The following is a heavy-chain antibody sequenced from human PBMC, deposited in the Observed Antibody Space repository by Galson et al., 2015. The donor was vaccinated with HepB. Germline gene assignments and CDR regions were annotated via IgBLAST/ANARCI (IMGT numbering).Heavy chain of an antibody. CDR2: IDPSDSYT. D-gene: IGHD5-18*01. J-gene: IGHJ4*02. V-gene: IGHV5-10-1*01. CDR3: ARRRGYNSGLSFDY. CDR1: GYIFTNYW. Sequence: QSGAEVKKPGESLRISCKGSGYIFTNYWIIWVRQMPGKGLEWMGKIDPSDSYTKYSPSFQGHVPISADRSINTAYLQWGSLKASDTAMYYCARRRGYNSGLSFDYWGQGTLVTVSS.